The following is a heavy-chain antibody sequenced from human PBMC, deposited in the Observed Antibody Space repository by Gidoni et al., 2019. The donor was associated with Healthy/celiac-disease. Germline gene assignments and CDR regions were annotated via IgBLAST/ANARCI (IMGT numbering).Heavy chain of an antibody. V-gene: IGHV3-7*01. J-gene: IGHJ5*02. CDR1: GFTFSSYW. CDR2: IKQDGSEK. D-gene: IGHD5-12*01. CDR3: ARGGDTYSGYDSIWFDP. Sequence: EVQLVESGGGLVQPGGSLRLSCAASGFTFSSYWMSWVRQAPGKGLEWVANIKQDGSEKYYVDSVKGRFTISRDNAKNSLYLQMNSLRAEDTAVYYCARGGDTYSGYDSIWFDPWGQGTLVTVSS.